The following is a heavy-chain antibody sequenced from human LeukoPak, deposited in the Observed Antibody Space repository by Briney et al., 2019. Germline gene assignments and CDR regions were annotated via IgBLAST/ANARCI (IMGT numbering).Heavy chain of an antibody. CDR2: IYYSGST. D-gene: IGHD3-16*02. V-gene: IGHV4-39*07. CDR3: ARGREGVNYDYVWGSYRPSDAFDI. CDR1: GGSISSSSYY. J-gene: IGHJ3*02. Sequence: SETLSLTCTVSGGSISSSSYYWGWIRQPPGKGLEWIGSIYYSGSTYYNPSLKSRVTISVDTSKNQFSLKLSSVTAADTAVYYCARGREGVNYDYVWGSYRPSDAFDIWGQGTMVTVSS.